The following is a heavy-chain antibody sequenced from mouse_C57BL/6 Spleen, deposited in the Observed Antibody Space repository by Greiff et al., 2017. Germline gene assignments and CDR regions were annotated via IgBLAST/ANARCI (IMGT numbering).Heavy chain of an antibody. CDR2: IDPENGDT. CDR1: GFNIKDDY. J-gene: IGHJ3*01. V-gene: IGHV14-4*01. D-gene: IGHD2-14*01. Sequence: VQLQQSGAELVRPGASVKLSCTASGFNIKDDYMHWVKQRPEQGLEWIGWIDPENGDTEYASKFQGKATITADTSSNTAYLQLSSLTSEDTAVYYCTEGVRREFAYWGQGTLVTVSA. CDR3: TEGVRREFAY.